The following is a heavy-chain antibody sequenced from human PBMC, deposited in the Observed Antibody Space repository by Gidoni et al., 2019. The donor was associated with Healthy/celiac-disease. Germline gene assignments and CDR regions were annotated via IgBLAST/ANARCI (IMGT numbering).Heavy chain of an antibody. Sequence: EVQLLESGGGLVQPGGSLRLSCAASGFTFSSYAMSWVRQAPGKGLEWVSAISGSGGSTYYADSVKGRFTISRDNSKNTLYLQMNSLRAEDTAVYYCAKKDVSSQGPAGSTGYYYYGMDVWGQGTTVTVSS. CDR2: ISGSGGST. J-gene: IGHJ6*02. V-gene: IGHV3-23*01. D-gene: IGHD2-8*02. CDR1: GFTFSSYA. CDR3: AKKDVSSQGPAGSTGYYYYGMDV.